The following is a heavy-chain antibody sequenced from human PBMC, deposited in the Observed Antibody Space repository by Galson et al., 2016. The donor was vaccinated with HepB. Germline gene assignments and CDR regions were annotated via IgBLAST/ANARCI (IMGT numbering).Heavy chain of an antibody. CDR1: GYSFTGNA. Sequence: SVKVSCKASGYSFTGNAIHWVRQAPGQRLEWMGWINGGNGNTQYSQKFQGRVTITRDTSANTIYMELSTLRSEDTAVYYCARDLRLQQWFRGAVDVWGQGTTVTVSS. D-gene: IGHD5-18*01. V-gene: IGHV1-3*01. CDR3: ARDLRLQQWFRGAVDV. J-gene: IGHJ6*02. CDR2: INGGNGNT.